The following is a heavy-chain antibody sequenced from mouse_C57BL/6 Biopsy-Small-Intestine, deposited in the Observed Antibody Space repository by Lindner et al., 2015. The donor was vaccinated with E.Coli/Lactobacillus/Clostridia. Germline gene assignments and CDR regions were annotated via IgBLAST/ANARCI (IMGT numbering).Heavy chain of an antibody. D-gene: IGHD1-1*01. CDR1: GYSFTGYF. V-gene: IGHV1-20*02. Sequence: VQLQESGPELVKPGASVKISCKASGYSFTGYFMNWVMQSHGKSLEWIGRINPYNGDTFYNQKFKGEATLTVDKSSSTAHMELRSLASEDSAVYYCARSRFNYYDGSYVAYWGQGTLVTVSA. CDR2: INPYNGDT. J-gene: IGHJ3*01. CDR3: ARSRFNYYDGSYVAY.